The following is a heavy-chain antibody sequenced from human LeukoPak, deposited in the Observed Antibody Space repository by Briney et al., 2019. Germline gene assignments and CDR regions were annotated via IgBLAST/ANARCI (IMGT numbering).Heavy chain of an antibody. V-gene: IGHV3-21*01. CDR3: ARDKVVAAKASDY. CDR1: GFTFSSYS. Sequence: PGGSLRLSCAASGFTFSSYSMNWVCQAPGKGLEWVSSISSSSSYIYYADSVKGRFTISRDNAKNSLYLQMNSLRAEDTAVYYCARDKVVAAKASDYWGQGTLVTVSS. CDR2: ISSSSSYI. J-gene: IGHJ4*02. D-gene: IGHD2-15*01.